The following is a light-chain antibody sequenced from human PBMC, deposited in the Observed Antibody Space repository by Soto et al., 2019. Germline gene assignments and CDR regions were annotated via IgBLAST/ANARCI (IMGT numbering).Light chain of an antibody. V-gene: IGKV1-17*01. CDR2: AAS. CDR1: QGIGSD. CDR3: QQYNSYPWT. J-gene: IGKJ1*01. Sequence: DIQMTQSPSSLSASVGDRVTITCRASQGIGSDLGWYQQKPGKAPKRLIYAASSLQSGVPSRFSGSGSGTDFTLAISSLQPDDFATYYCQQYNSYPWTFGQGTKVDIK.